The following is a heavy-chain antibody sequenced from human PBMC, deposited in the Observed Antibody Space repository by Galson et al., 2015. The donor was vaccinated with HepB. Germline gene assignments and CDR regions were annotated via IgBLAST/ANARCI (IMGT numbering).Heavy chain of an antibody. Sequence: SVKVSCKVSGYTFTGYYMHWVRQAPGQGLEWMGRINPNSGGTNYPQQFQGRVTMTRDTSSSTAYMELSRLRSDDTAVYYCARKPPNDNWYFDLWGRGTLVTVSS. CDR2: INPNSGGT. J-gene: IGHJ2*01. CDR1: GYTFTGYY. V-gene: IGHV1-2*06. D-gene: IGHD1-1*01. CDR3: ARKPPNDNWYFDL.